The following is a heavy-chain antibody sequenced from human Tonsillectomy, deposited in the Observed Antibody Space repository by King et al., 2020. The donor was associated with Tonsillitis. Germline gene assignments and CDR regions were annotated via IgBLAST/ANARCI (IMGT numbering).Heavy chain of an antibody. CDR2: IYYTGRT. V-gene: IGHV4-39*07. CDR1: GGSISNTRYY. J-gene: IGHJ4*02. CDR3: ARYYYFGSGCYYLYYFDY. D-gene: IGHD3-10*01. Sequence: MQLQESGPGRVKPSETLSLTCTVSGGSISNTRYYWGWIRQPPGKGLEWIGSIYYTGRTYDSPSLKSRVTISVDTAKNQFYLKLNSVTAADTAVYYCARYYYFGSGCYYLYYFDYWGQGTLVTVST.